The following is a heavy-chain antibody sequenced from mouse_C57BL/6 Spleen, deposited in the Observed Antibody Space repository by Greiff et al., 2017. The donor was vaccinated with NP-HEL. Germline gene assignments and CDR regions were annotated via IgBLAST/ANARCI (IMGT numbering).Heavy chain of an antibody. J-gene: IGHJ4*01. CDR2: INPNYGTN. Sequence: VQLQQSGPELVKPGASVKISCKASGYSFTDYNMNWVKQSNGKSLEWIGVINPNYGTNSYNQKFKGKATLTVDQYSSTAYMQLISLTSDDAAVNYCARVYGSSYDYAMDYWGQGTSVTVSS. CDR1: GYSFTDYN. D-gene: IGHD1-1*01. V-gene: IGHV1-39*01. CDR3: ARVYGSSYDYAMDY.